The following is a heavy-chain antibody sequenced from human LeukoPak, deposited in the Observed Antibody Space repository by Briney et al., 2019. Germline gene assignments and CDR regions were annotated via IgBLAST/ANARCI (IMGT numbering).Heavy chain of an antibody. D-gene: IGHD3-16*01. Sequence: SETLSLTCTVSGGSINNYYWSWVRQPPGAGLEWLAYIYYTGSTNYNPSLKTRLTISVDTSKNKFSLRLNSVTAADTAVYYCARFSQYYDSPTHYLDYWGQGILVTVSS. CDR3: ARFSQYYDSPTHYLDY. V-gene: IGHV4-59*08. CDR1: GGSINNYY. CDR2: IYYTGST. J-gene: IGHJ4*02.